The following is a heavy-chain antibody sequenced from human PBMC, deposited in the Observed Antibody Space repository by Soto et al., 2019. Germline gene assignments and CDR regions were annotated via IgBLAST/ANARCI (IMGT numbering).Heavy chain of an antibody. Sequence: QVQLVQSGAEVKKPGSSVKVSCKSSGGTFSNSPISWVRQAPGQGLEWMGGVITLFRTANYAQKFQGRVTIPADESTNTAFMGLSSLRSGDTAVYYCARSRFVVGVTEDYYGMDVWGQGTTVTVAS. D-gene: IGHD2-15*01. CDR2: VITLFRTA. J-gene: IGHJ6*02. CDR3: ARSRFVVGVTEDYYGMDV. V-gene: IGHV1-69*12. CDR1: GGTFSNSP.